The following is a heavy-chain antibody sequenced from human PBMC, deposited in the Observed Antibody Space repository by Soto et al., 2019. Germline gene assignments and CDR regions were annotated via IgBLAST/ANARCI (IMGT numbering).Heavy chain of an antibody. Sequence: QVQLVESGGGVVQPGRSLRLSCAASGFTFSSYGMHWVRQAPGKGLEWVAVISYDGSNKYYADSVKGRFTISRDNSKNTQYLQMNSLRAEDTAVYYCAKLEGSTVPYYDILTGYRLDYWGQGTLVTVSS. CDR2: ISYDGSNK. J-gene: IGHJ4*02. V-gene: IGHV3-30*18. CDR3: AKLEGSTVPYYDILTGYRLDY. CDR1: GFTFSSYG. D-gene: IGHD3-9*01.